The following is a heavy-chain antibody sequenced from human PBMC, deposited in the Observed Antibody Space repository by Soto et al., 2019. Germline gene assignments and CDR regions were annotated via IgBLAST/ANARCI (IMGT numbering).Heavy chain of an antibody. D-gene: IGHD3-22*01. V-gene: IGHV3-74*01. CDR2: IHPDGTAT. CDR3: LRGSSGWRGMDV. J-gene: IGHJ6*02. CDR1: GFTCSSHW. Sequence: ELQLVEFGGGLVQPGESLRLSCVGSGFTCSSHWMHWFRQGPGKGLVWVSSIHPDGTATSDADFVKGRVSLSRDNAKNTVYLQMSSLRADDTGVYSCLRGSSGWRGMDVWRPGTTVIVSS.